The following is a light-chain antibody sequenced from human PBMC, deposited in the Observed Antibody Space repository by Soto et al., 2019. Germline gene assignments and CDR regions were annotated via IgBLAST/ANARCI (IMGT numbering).Light chain of an antibody. Sequence: DIEVTQSPSSLSASVGDRVTITCRASQSISSYLDGYQQKPGKAPKLLIYAASSLQSGVPSMCSGSRSGTDFALTISSLQPEDFATYYCQQSYSTPWTVGQGTKVDIK. CDR3: QQSYSTPWT. J-gene: IGKJ1*01. V-gene: IGKV1-39*01. CDR2: AAS. CDR1: QSISSY.